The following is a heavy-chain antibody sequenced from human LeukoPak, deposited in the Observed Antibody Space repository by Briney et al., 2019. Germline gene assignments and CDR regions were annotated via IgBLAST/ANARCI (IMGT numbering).Heavy chain of an antibody. Sequence: SETVSLTCAVYGGSFSGYYWSWIRQPPGKGLEWIGEINHSGSTNYNPSLKSRVTISVDTSKNQFSLKLSSVTAADTAVYYCARESSGGSNWGQGTLVTVSS. CDR3: ARESSGGSN. CDR2: INHSGST. D-gene: IGHD2-15*01. J-gene: IGHJ4*02. CDR1: GGSFSGYY. V-gene: IGHV4-34*01.